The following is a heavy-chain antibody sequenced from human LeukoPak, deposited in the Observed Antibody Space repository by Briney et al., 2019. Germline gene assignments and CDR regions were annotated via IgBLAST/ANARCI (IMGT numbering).Heavy chain of an antibody. CDR3: ARDRDDYGDYEPFDY. CDR2: IYHSGST. Sequence: SETLSLTCTVSGYSISSGYYWGWIRQPPGKGLEWIGSIYHSGSTYYNPSLKSRVTISVDTSKNQFSPKLSSVTAADTAVYYCARDRDDYGDYEPFDYWGQGTLVTVSS. D-gene: IGHD4-17*01. J-gene: IGHJ4*02. V-gene: IGHV4-38-2*02. CDR1: GYSISSGYY.